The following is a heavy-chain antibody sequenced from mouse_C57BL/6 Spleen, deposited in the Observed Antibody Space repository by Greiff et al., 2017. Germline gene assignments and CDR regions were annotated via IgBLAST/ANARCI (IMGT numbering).Heavy chain of an antibody. CDR1: GYTFTDYE. CDR2: IDPETGGT. J-gene: IGHJ4*01. V-gene: IGHV1-15*01. Sequence: QVQLKESGAELVRPGASVTLSCKASGYTFTDYEMHWVKQTPVHGLEWIGAIDPETGGTAYNQKFKGKALLTADKSSSTAYMELRSLTSEDSAVYYCTRALPDYAMDYWGQGTSVTVAA. CDR3: TRALPDYAMDY.